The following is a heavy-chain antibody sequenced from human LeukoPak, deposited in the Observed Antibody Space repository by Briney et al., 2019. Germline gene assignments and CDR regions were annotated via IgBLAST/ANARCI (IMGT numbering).Heavy chain of an antibody. Sequence: SETLSLTCTVSGGSISSHYWSWIRQPPGKGLEWIGSIYHSGSTYYNPSLKSRVTISVDTSKNQFSLKLSSVTAADTAVYYCAAATTIVVVPAASFDPWGQGTLVTVSS. CDR1: GGSISSHY. D-gene: IGHD2-2*01. J-gene: IGHJ5*02. CDR3: AAATTIVVVPAASFDP. V-gene: IGHV4-59*04. CDR2: IYHSGST.